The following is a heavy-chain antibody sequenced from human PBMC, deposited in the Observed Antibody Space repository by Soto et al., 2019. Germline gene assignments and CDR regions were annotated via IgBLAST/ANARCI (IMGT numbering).Heavy chain of an antibody. CDR3: ARDQPTVTTSFDP. V-gene: IGHV1-69*13. CDR2: IIPIFGTA. CDR1: GGTFSSYA. D-gene: IGHD4-17*01. Sequence: ASVKVSCKASGGTFSSYAISWVRQAPGQGLEWMGGIIPIFGTANYAQKFQGRVTITADESTSTAYMELSSLRSEDTAVYYCARDQPTVTTSFDPWGQGTLVTVSS. J-gene: IGHJ5*02.